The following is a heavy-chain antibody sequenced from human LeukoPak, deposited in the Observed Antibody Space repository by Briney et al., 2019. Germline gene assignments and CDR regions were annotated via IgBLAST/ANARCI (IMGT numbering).Heavy chain of an antibody. CDR3: ARPYSGSYKAFDI. Sequence: GASVKVSCKASGYTFTSYDINWVRQATGQGLEWMGWMNPNSGNTGYAQKFQGRVTITRNTSISTAYMELSSLRSEDTAVYYCARPYSGSYKAFDIWGQGTMVTVSS. V-gene: IGHV1-8*03. D-gene: IGHD1-26*01. J-gene: IGHJ3*02. CDR2: MNPNSGNT. CDR1: GYTFTSYD.